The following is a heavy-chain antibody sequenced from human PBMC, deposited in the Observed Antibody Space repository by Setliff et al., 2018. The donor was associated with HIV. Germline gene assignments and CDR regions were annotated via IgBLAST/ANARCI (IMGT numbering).Heavy chain of an antibody. V-gene: IGHV4-61*09. Sequence: SETLSLTCSVSGGSVSSSGYYWSWIRQSAEKGLEWIGHIYTSGSTNYNPSLKSRVTISLDTSNQQFSLKLTSVTAADTAVYYCARGRLGGYTYGSPPAFFDIWGQGTMVTVSS. CDR1: GGSVSSSGYY. D-gene: IGHD5-18*01. CDR3: ARGRLGGYTYGSPPAFFDI. CDR2: IYTSGST. J-gene: IGHJ3*02.